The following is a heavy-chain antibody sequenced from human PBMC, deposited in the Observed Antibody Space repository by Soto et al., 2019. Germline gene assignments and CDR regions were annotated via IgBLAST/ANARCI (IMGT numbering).Heavy chain of an antibody. J-gene: IGHJ4*02. CDR1: GFTFDDYA. V-gene: IGHV3-9*01. CDR2: ISWNSGSI. CDR3: AKDRGLVLSFYFDY. Sequence: EVQLVESGGGLVQPGRSLRLSCAASGFTFDDYAMHWVRQAPGKGLEWVSGISWNSGSIGYADSVKGRFTISRDNAKNSLYLQMNSLGAEDTALYYCAKDRGLVLSFYFDYWGQGPWSPSPQ. D-gene: IGHD6-19*01.